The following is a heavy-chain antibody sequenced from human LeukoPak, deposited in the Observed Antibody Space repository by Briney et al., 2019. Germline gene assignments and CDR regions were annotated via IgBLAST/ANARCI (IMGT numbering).Heavy chain of an antibody. CDR2: IRYDGSNE. CDR1: GFTFINYG. V-gene: IGHV3-30*02. J-gene: IGHJ4*02. D-gene: IGHD3-3*01. CDR3: AREPFWSGYYSNLHFDY. Sequence: GGSLRLSCVASGFTFINYGMHWVRQAPGKGLEWVAFIRYDGSNEYYADSVKGRFSISRDKSKNTLYLQMNSLRGEDTAIYYCAREPFWSGYYSNLHFDYWGQGTLVTVSS.